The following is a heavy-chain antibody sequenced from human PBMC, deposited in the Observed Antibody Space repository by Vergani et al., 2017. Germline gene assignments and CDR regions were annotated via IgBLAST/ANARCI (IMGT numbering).Heavy chain of an antibody. Sequence: QVQLQESGPGLVKPSQTLSLTCNVSGVSISNSSYYWSWIRQPAGKGLELLGRVYISRPTNYNPSLKNRVIMSVDTSKNQFSLKLNSVSAADTAVYYCARSFFDYWSGYQGYYFDYWGQGILVTVSS. V-gene: IGHV4-61*02. CDR2: VYISRPT. J-gene: IGHJ4*01. CDR3: ARSFFDYWSGYQGYYFDY. D-gene: IGHD3-3*01. CDR1: GVSISNSSYY.